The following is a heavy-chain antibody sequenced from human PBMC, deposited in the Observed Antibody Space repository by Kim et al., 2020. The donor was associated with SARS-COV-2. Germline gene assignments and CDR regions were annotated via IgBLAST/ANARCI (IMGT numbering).Heavy chain of an antibody. V-gene: IGHV4-38-2*02. Sequence: SETLSLTCTVSGYSISSGYYWAWVRQPPGKGLELIGSIRHSGSTYYSPSLKSRVTVSIDTSRNQFSLKLTSVTAADTAVYYCARDGSLGSGTYDGFDIWAKGQWSPSLQ. D-gene: IGHD3-10*01. J-gene: IGHJ3*02. CDR1: GYSISSGYY. CDR2: IRHSGST. CDR3: ARDGSLGSGTYDGFDI.